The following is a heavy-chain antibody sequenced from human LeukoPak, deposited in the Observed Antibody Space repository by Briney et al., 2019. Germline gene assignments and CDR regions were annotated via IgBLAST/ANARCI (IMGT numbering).Heavy chain of an antibody. Sequence: GGSLRLSCAASGFTFRSYGMHWVRQAPGKGLEWVAVISFDGSNKYYGDSVKGRFTISRDNSKNTLYLQMNSLRPDDTAIYYCARDTLWEWGQGTLVTVSS. CDR3: ARDTLWE. CDR1: GFTFRSYG. V-gene: IGHV3-30*03. J-gene: IGHJ4*02. CDR2: ISFDGSNK. D-gene: IGHD1-26*01.